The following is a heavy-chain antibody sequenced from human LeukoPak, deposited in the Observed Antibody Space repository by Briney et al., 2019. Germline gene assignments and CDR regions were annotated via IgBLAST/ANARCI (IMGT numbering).Heavy chain of an antibody. CDR3: ARSGAYYYDSSGYYAVGY. V-gene: IGHV1-18*01. Sequence: ASVKVSCKASGYTFTSYGISWVRQAPGQGLEWMGWISAYNGNTNYAQKLQGRVTMTTDTSTSTACMELRSLRSDDTAVYYCARSGAYYYDSSGYYAVGYWGQGTLVTVSS. CDR2: ISAYNGNT. J-gene: IGHJ4*02. CDR1: GYTFTSYG. D-gene: IGHD3-22*01.